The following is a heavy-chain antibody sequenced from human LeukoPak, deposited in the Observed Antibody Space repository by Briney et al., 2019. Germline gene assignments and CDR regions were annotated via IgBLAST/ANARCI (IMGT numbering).Heavy chain of an antibody. CDR1: GFTFSDYS. J-gene: IGHJ4*02. CDR3: ARDYKYAFDN. V-gene: IGHV3-48*01. Sequence: GRSLRLSCAASGFTFSDYSMNWVRQAPGKGLEWISYIGISSGNTKYADSVKGRFTISGDKAKNSLYLQMNSLRVEDTAVYYCARDYKYAFDNWGQGTLVTVYS. CDR2: IGISSGNT. D-gene: IGHD5-24*01.